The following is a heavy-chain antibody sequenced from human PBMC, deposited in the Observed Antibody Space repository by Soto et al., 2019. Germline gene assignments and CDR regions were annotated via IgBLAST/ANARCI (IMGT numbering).Heavy chain of an antibody. J-gene: IGHJ6*03. Sequence: QVHLVQSGDEVKKPGAAVKVSCKASGYSFSSHGIGWVRQAPGQGLEWMGWISVYNGNTNYAQRFQGRVTLTTDTSTSTAYMELRSLRSDDTAGYYCARAGASVFYYYYYMDVWAKGTTVTVSS. CDR2: ISVYNGNT. D-gene: IGHD3-16*01. CDR1: GYSFSSHG. V-gene: IGHV1-18*01. CDR3: ARAGASVFYYYYYMDV.